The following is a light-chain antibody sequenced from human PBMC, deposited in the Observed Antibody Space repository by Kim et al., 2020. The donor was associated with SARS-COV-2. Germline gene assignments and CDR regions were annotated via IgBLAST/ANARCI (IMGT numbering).Light chain of an antibody. V-gene: IGKV3-11*01. CDR3: QQTSAAPLS. CDR1: QSVSSY. CDR2: DAS. Sequence: EIVLTQSPATLSLSPGDRATLSCWASQSVSSYLAWYQQKPGQAPRLLIYDASNRATGIPARFSGSGSGTDFTLTISSLEPEDFAVYYSQQTSAAPLSLGGGTKVDIK. J-gene: IGKJ4*01.